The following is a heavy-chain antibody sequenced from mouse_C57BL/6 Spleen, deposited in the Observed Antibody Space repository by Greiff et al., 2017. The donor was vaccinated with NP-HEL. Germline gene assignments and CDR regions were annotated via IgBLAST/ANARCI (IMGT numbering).Heavy chain of an antibody. Sequence: QVQLQQPGAELVRPGSSVKLSCKASGYTFTSYWMHWVKQRPIQGLEWIGNIDPSDSETHYNQKFKDKATLTVDKSSSTAYMQLSSLTSEASAVYYGARELGGAWFAYWGQGTLVTVSA. J-gene: IGHJ3*01. CDR2: IDPSDSET. D-gene: IGHD4-1*01. CDR3: ARELGGAWFAY. V-gene: IGHV1-52*01. CDR1: GYTFTSYW.